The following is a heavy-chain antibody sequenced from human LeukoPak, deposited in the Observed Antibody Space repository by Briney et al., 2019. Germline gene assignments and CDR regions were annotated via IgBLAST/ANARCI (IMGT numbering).Heavy chain of an antibody. D-gene: IGHD3-10*01. CDR2: IYTSGST. CDR3: ARDTYYYGSGSYYFDY. V-gene: IGHV4-4*07. J-gene: IGHJ4*02. CDR1: GGSISSYY. Sequence: SETLSLTCSVSGGSISSYYWSWIRQPAGKGLEWIGRIYTSGSTNYNPSLKSRVTMSVDTSKNQFSLKLSSVTAADTAVYYRARDTYYYGSGSYYFDYWGQGTLVTVSS.